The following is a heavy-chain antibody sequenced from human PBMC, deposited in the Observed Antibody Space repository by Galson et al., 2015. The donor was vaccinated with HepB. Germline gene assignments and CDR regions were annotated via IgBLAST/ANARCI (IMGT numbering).Heavy chain of an antibody. CDR3: ARDSHSSSGEIDY. CDR2: IYPGGGT. D-gene: IGHD6-13*01. V-gene: IGHV3-53*05. CDR1: GFTVSTNY. J-gene: IGHJ4*02. Sequence: SLRLSCAASGFTVSTNYMSWVRQAPGKGLEWVSVIYPGGGTYYPDSVKGRFTISRVNSKNTLYLQMNSLRAEDTAVYYCARDSHSSSGEIDYWGQGTLVTVSS.